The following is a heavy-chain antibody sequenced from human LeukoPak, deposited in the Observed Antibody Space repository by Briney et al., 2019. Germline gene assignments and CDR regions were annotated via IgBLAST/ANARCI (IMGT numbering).Heavy chain of an antibody. CDR1: GFTFYDYA. V-gene: IGHV3-9*01. CDR2: ISWNSGSI. D-gene: IGHD3-22*01. Sequence: GRSLTLSCAASGFTFYDYAMHWVRPAPGKGLEGVSGISWNSGSIGYADSVKGRFTISRDNAKNSLYLQMNSLRAEDTALYYCAKGAYYYDSSVVPIWGQGTMVTVSS. CDR3: AKGAYYYDSSVVPI. J-gene: IGHJ3*02.